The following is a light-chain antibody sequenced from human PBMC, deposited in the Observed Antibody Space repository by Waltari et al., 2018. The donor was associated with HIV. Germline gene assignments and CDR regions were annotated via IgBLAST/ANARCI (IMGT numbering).Light chain of an antibody. CDR3: AVWDDTLRGV. Sequence: QSVLTQPPSASGTPGQRVTISCSGSSSNIGTNYVYWYQQLPGTAPKVVIYRNKQRPSGGPDRFSGSKSGTSASLAINGLRSEDEANYYCAVWDDTLRGVFGGGTKLTVL. V-gene: IGLV1-47*01. CDR2: RNK. J-gene: IGLJ2*01. CDR1: SSNIGTNY.